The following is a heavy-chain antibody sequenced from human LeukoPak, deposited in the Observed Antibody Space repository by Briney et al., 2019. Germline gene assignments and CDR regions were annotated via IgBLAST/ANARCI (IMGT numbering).Heavy chain of an antibody. CDR2: IYHSGST. CDR1: GYSISSGYY. J-gene: IGHJ6*03. V-gene: IGHV4-38-2*02. Sequence: PSETLSLTCTVSGYSISSGYYWGWIRQPPGKGLEWIGNIYHSGSTYYNPSLKSRVTISVDTSENQFSLKLSSVTAADTAVYYCARVPRSYYYYYMDIWGKGTTVTVSS. CDR3: ARVPRSYYYYYMDI.